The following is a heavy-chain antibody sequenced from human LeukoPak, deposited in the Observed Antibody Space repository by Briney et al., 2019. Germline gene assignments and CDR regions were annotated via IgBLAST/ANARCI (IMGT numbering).Heavy chain of an antibody. V-gene: IGHV3-23*01. Sequence: GGSLRLSCAASGFTLSSCAMSWVRQAPGRGLEWVSAIRDDGTWYADSVKGRFTISRDNSKNTVYLQMSSLRAEDTAVYYCARVRVTGYSNFAYWGQGTLVTVSS. J-gene: IGHJ4*02. D-gene: IGHD3-9*01. CDR3: ARVRVTGYSNFAY. CDR1: GFTLSSCA. CDR2: IRDDGT.